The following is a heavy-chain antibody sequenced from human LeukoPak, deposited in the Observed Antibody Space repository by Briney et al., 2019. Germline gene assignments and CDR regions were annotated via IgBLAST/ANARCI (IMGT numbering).Heavy chain of an antibody. V-gene: IGHV4-59*08. CDR3: ARLGVRAIDY. Sequence: PSETLSLTCTVSGGSISSYYWSWIRQPPGKGLEWIGYIYYSGSTNYNPSLKSRVTISVDTSKNQFSLKLSSVTAADTAVYYCARLGVRAIDYWGQGTLVTVSS. CDR1: GGSISSYY. CDR2: IYYSGST. J-gene: IGHJ4*02. D-gene: IGHD3-10*01.